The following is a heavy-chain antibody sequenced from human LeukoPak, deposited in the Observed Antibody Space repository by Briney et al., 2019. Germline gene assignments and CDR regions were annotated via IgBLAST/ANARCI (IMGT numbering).Heavy chain of an antibody. Sequence: GGSLRLSCAASGFTFSSYAMSWVRQAPGKRLEWVSAISGSGGSTYYADSVKGRFTISRDNSKNTLYLQMNSLRAEDTAVYYCAKDLIAVAGTALDYWGQGTLVTVSS. CDR3: AKDLIAVAGTALDY. CDR1: GFTFSSYA. J-gene: IGHJ4*02. V-gene: IGHV3-23*01. D-gene: IGHD6-19*01. CDR2: ISGSGGST.